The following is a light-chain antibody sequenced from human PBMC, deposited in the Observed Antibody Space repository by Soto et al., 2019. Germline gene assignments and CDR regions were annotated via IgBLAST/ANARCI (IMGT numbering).Light chain of an antibody. CDR1: SSDVGGYNY. V-gene: IGLV2-14*01. CDR2: EVS. CDR3: SSYTSSSTLVV. Sequence: QSALTQPASVSGSPVQSITISCTGTSSDVGGYNYVSWYQQHPGKAPKLMIYEVSNRPSGVSNRFSGSKSGNTASLTISGLQAEDEADYYGSSYTSSSTLVVFGGGTKLTV. J-gene: IGLJ2*01.